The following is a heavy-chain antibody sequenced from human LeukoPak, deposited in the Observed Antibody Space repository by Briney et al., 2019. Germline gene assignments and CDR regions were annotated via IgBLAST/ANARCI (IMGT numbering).Heavy chain of an antibody. D-gene: IGHD1-26*01. J-gene: IGHJ4*02. V-gene: IGHV3-48*03. CDR2: IGGTGETI. CDR3: ARDAPYLVGATYFDY. CDR1: GFDFNTYE. Sequence: PGGSLRLTCVASGFDFNTYEMTWVRQAPGKGLEGVSYIGGTGETIYYADSVQGRFTVSRDNAKNSVYLHMNSLRAEDTAVYYCARDAPYLVGATYFDYWGQGTLVTVSS.